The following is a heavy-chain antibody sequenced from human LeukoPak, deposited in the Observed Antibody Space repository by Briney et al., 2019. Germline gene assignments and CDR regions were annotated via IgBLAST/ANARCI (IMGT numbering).Heavy chain of an antibody. D-gene: IGHD2-8*01. CDR2: IYYSGST. J-gene: IGHJ4*02. Sequence: SETLSLTCTVSGGSIGSYYWSWIRQPPGKGLEWIGYIYYSGSTNYNPSLKSRVTISVDTSKNQFSLKLSSVTAADTAVYYCARGPLSYFDYWGQGTLVTVSS. CDR3: ARGPLSYFDY. V-gene: IGHV4-59*01. CDR1: GGSIGSYY.